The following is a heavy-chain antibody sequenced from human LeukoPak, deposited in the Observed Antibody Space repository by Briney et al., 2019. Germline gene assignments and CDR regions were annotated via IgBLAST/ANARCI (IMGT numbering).Heavy chain of an antibody. CDR2: INPNSGGT. J-gene: IGHJ3*02. D-gene: IGHD1-1*01. CDR1: GYTFTGHY. V-gene: IGHV1-2*02. Sequence: ASVKVSCKASGYTFTGHYMHWVQQAPGQGPEWMGWINPNSGGTNYAQKFQGRVTMTRDTSISTAYMELSGLRSDDTAVYYCARCSTPHWIFDAFDIWGQGTMVTVSS. CDR3: ARCSTPHWIFDAFDI.